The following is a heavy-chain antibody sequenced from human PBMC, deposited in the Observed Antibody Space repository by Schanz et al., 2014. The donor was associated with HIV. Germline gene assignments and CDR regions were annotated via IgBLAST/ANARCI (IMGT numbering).Heavy chain of an antibody. D-gene: IGHD1-20*01. Sequence: EEKMLESGGGLVQPGGSLRLSCAVSGFTFSSYGMSWVRQAPGKGLEWVSSISGGSGSTFYADSVKGRFTISRVNSKNTLYLQMNSLRAEDTAIYYCAKTSITLGMDVWGQGTTVTVSS. CDR1: GFTFSSYG. V-gene: IGHV3-23*01. CDR2: ISGGSGST. J-gene: IGHJ6*02. CDR3: AKTSITLGMDV.